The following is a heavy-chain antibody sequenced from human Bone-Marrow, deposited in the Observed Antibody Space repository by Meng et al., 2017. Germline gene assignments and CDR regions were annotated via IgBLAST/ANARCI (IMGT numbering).Heavy chain of an antibody. J-gene: IGHJ2*01. D-gene: IGHD6-19*01. V-gene: IGHV4-39*07. Sequence: SETLSLTCTVSGGSISSSSYYWGWIRQPPGKGLEWIGSIYYSGSTYYNPSLKSRVTISVDTSKNQFSLKLSSVTAADTAVYYCARDRSRYSSGRDRYFDLWGRGTLVTVSS. CDR2: IYYSGST. CDR1: GGSISSSSYY. CDR3: ARDRSRYSSGRDRYFDL.